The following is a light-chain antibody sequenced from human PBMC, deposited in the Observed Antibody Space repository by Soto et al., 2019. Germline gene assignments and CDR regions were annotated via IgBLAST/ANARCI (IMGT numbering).Light chain of an antibody. J-gene: IGKJ1*01. CDR1: QSISSW. CDR2: DAS. V-gene: IGKV1-5*01. CDR3: QQYAKAPLT. Sequence: DIQMAQCPSSLSASVGDRVTITCRASQSISSWLAWYQQKPGKAPNLLIYDASSLESGVPSRFSGSGSGTDFTLTISRLEPEDFAVYYCQQYAKAPLTFGQGTKVDIK.